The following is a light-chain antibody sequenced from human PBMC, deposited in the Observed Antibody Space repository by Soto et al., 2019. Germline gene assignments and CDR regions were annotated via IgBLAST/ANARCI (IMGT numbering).Light chain of an antibody. CDR1: TGTVTSSFY. J-gene: IGLJ3*02. Sequence: QAVVTQEPSLTVSPGGTVTLTCASSTGTVTSSFYPNWFQQKPGQPPRSLIYSTSNKYSWTPARFSGSLLGGKAALTLSDVQPEEEADYYCQLYFGATRVFGGGTKLTVL. CDR2: STS. V-gene: IGLV7-43*01. CDR3: QLYFGATRV.